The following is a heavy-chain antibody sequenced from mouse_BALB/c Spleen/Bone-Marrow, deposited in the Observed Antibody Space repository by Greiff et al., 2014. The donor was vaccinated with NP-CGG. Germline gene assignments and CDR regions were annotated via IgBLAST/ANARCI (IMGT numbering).Heavy chain of an antibody. V-gene: IGHV5-12-2*01. J-gene: IGHJ4*01. CDR3: ARHGYYGSRAMDY. D-gene: IGHD1-1*01. CDR2: ISNGGGST. CDR1: GFTFSSYT. Sequence: EVMLVESGGVLVQPGGSLKLSCAASGFTFSSYTMSWVRQTPEKRLEWVAYISNGGGSTYYPDTVKGRFTISRDNAKNTLYLQMSSLKSEDTAMYYCARHGYYGSRAMDYWGQGTSVTVSS.